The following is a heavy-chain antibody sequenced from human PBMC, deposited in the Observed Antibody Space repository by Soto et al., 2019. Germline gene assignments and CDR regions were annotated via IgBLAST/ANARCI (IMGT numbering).Heavy chain of an antibody. D-gene: IGHD2-2*02. CDR1: GYTFTSYA. V-gene: IGHV1-3*01. Sequence: AAVKVSCKASGYTFTSYAMHWVRQAPGQRLEWMGWINAGNGNTKYSQKFQGRVTITRDTSASTAYMELSSLRSEDTAVYYCARSLQIVPAAIAYWGQGTLVTVSS. CDR2: INAGNGNT. J-gene: IGHJ4*02. CDR3: ARSLQIVPAAIAY.